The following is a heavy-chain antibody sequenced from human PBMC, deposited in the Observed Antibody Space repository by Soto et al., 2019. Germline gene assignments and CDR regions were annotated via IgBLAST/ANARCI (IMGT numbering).Heavy chain of an antibody. Sequence: QVQLVQSGAEVKKPGASVKVSCKAPGYTFTAYYIHSVRLAPGQGLEWLGMKDPSDGSASNGQGLHGRVSMTGDTSSSTVYMELRGLRSDDTAVYYCAGDEGLRDCGGSRCNRYFQHWGQGTLVTVSS. CDR1: GYTFTAYY. D-gene: IGHD2-21*01. CDR3: AGDEGLRDCGGSRCNRYFQH. V-gene: IGHV1-46*03. CDR2: KDPSDGSA. J-gene: IGHJ1*01.